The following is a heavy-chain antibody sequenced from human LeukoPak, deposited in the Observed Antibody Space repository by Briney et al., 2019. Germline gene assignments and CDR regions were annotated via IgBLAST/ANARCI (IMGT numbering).Heavy chain of an antibody. Sequence: GGSLRLSCAASGFTFSDHYMDWVRQAPGKGLEWVGRIRNKANSYTTEYAASVKGRFTISRDDSKNSLYLQMNSLRAEDTAVYYCATAPRRLRYFDWRDGFDIWGQGTMVTVSA. CDR2: IRNKANSYTT. J-gene: IGHJ3*02. CDR3: ATAPRRLRYFDWRDGFDI. V-gene: IGHV3-72*01. CDR1: GFTFSDHY. D-gene: IGHD3-9*01.